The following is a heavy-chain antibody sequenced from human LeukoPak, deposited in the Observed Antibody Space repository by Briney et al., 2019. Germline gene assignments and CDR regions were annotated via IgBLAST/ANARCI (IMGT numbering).Heavy chain of an antibody. CDR3: ARGALNLKNAFDI. CDR1: GGSISSYY. V-gene: IGHV4-59*01. J-gene: IGHJ3*02. Sequence: SETLSLTCTVSGGSISSYYWSWIRQAPGKGLERIANIDYSGNTIYNPALKSRVTMSVDTSKNQFSLNLTSVTAADTAVYYCARGALNLKNAFDIWGQGTMVTVSS. CDR2: IDYSGNT.